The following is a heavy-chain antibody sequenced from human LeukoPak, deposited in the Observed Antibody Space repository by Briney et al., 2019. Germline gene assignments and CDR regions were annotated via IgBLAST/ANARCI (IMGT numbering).Heavy chain of an antibody. Sequence: GGSLRLSCAASGFTFSSYAMSWVRQAPGKGLEWVSAISGSGGSTYYADSVKGRFTISRDNSKNMLYLQMNSLRADDTAVYYCAKDAAVADSYFDYWGQGTLVTVSS. V-gene: IGHV3-23*01. CDR1: GFTFSSYA. CDR3: AKDAAVADSYFDY. J-gene: IGHJ4*02. CDR2: ISGSGGST. D-gene: IGHD6-13*01.